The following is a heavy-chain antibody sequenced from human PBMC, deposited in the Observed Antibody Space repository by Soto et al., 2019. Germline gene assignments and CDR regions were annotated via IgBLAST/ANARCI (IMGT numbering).Heavy chain of an antibody. CDR1: GGFVSSRSYY. V-gene: IGHV4-34*01. CDR3: ASRPLSNHYMDV. J-gene: IGHJ6*03. CDR2: ISHSGST. Sequence: SETLSLTCAVYGGFVSSRSYYWSWNRQPPGKGLEWIGEISHSGSTNYNPSLKSRVTISVDKSKNQFSLKPSSVTAADTAVYYCASRPLSNHYMDVWGKGTTVTVSS.